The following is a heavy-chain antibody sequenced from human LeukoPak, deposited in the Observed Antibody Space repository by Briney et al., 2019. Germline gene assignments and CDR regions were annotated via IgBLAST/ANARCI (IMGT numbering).Heavy chain of an antibody. CDR1: GFTFSSYA. D-gene: IGHD6-6*01. J-gene: IGHJ3*02. CDR2: ISGSGGST. V-gene: IGHV3-23*01. Sequence: PGGSLRLSCAASGFTFSSYAMSWVRQAPGKGLEWSSPISGSGGSTYYADSVKGRFTISRDNSKNTLYLQMNSLRAEDTAVYYCAKDYRIAARRGNAFDIWGQGTMVTVSS. CDR3: AKDYRIAARRGNAFDI.